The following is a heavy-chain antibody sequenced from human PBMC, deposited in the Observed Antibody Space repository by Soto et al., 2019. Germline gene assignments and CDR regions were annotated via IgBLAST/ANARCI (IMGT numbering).Heavy chain of an antibody. CDR2: IIPIFGTA. J-gene: IGHJ6*02. V-gene: IGHV1-69*05. CDR1: GGTFSSYA. Sequence: QVQLVQSGAEVKKPGSSVKVSCKASGGTFSSYAISWVRQAPGQGLEWMGGIIPIFGTANYAQKFQGRVTXAXDXXTSTAYMELSSLRSEDTAVYYCASGGYDHYYGMDVWGQGTTVTVSS. CDR3: ASGGYDHYYGMDV. D-gene: IGHD5-12*01.